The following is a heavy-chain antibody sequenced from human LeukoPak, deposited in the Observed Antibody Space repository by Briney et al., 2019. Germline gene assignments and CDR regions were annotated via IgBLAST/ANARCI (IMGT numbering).Heavy chain of an antibody. CDR1: GFAFSGYS. J-gene: IGHJ6*03. CDR3: AREEVVQDSGSYYRYYYYMDV. V-gene: IGHV3-7*01. D-gene: IGHD1-26*01. CDR2: MNEYGSEI. Sequence: GGSLRLSCAVSGFAFSGYSMSWVRQAPGKGLEWVAKMNEYGSEIFYLDSVKGRFTISRDNAKNSLYLQMNSLRAEDTAVYYCAREEVVQDSGSYYRYYYYMDVWGKGTTVTVSS.